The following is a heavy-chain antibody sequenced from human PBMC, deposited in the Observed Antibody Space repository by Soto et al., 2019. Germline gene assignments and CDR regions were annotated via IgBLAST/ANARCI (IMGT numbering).Heavy chain of an antibody. D-gene: IGHD2-15*01. CDR3: ARQRGGGSCYGNECGAFDI. CDR1: GGSISSYY. Sequence: SETLSLTSTVSGGSISSYYWSWIRHPPGKGLEWIGYIYYSGSTNYNPSLKSRVTISVDTSKNQFSLKLSSVTAADTAVYYCARQRGGGSCYGNECGAFDIWGQGTMVTVSS. V-gene: IGHV4-59*08. J-gene: IGHJ3*02. CDR2: IYYSGST.